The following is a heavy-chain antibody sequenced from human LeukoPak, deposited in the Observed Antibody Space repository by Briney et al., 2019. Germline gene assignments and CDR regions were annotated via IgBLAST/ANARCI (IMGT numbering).Heavy chain of an antibody. V-gene: IGHV1-8*01. CDR1: GYTFTNYD. D-gene: IGHD3-3*01. J-gene: IGHJ4*02. CDR3: ARGGSGPIIGDDY. CDR2: MNPNSGNT. Sequence: ASVKVSCKASGYTFTNYDINWVRQTTGQGLEWMGWMNPNSGNTGYAQKFQGRVTMTRTTSMNTAYMELNSLTSEDTAVYFCARGGSGPIIGDDYWGQGTLVTVSS.